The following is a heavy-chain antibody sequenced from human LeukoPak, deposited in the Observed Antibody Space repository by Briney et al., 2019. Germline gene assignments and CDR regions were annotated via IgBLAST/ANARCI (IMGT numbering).Heavy chain of an antibody. D-gene: IGHD4-23*01. CDR3: AKVGDYGGNPY. Sequence: PGGSLRLSCVASGFTFSSNGMHWVRQAPGKGLEWVAFISYDGGIKHYADSVKGRLTISRDNSKNTLHLQMNSLRPEDTAVYYCAKVGDYGGNPYWGQGTLVTVSS. V-gene: IGHV3-30*02. CDR1: GFTFSSNG. J-gene: IGHJ4*02. CDR2: ISYDGGIK.